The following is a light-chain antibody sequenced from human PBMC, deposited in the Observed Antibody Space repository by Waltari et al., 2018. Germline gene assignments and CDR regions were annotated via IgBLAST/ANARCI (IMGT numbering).Light chain of an antibody. CDR3: SSYTSTTTLV. CDR1: SSDVGGYNY. CDR2: DVS. V-gene: IGLV2-14*03. J-gene: IGLJ1*01. Sequence: QSALTQPASVSGSPGQSLTISCTGTSSDVGGYNYFSWYRQPPDKAPKLMIYDVSYRPSGVSNRFSGSKSGNTASLSISGLQAEDEADYYCSSYTSTTTLVFGTGTKVTVL.